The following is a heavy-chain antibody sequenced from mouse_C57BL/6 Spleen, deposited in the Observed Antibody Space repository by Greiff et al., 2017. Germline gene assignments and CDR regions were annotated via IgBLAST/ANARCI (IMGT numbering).Heavy chain of an antibody. CDR3: ARSTMITTYFDY. J-gene: IGHJ2*01. CDR2: IWSGGST. V-gene: IGHV2-2*01. Sequence: QVQLQQSGPGLVQPSQCLSITCTVSGFSLTSYGVHWVRQSPGKGLEWLGVIWSGGSTDYNAAFISRLSISKDNSKSQVFFKMNSLQTDDTAIYYCARSTMITTYFDYWGQGTTLTVSS. CDR1: GFSLTSYG. D-gene: IGHD2-4*01.